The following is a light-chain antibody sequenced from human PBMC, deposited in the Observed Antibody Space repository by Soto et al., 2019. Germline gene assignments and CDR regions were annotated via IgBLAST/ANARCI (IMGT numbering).Light chain of an antibody. CDR2: EAS. CDR1: QSVSTF. J-gene: IGKJ3*01. Sequence: EIVLTQSPSTLSLSPGERATLSCRASQSVSTFLAWYQQKPGQVPRLLISEASNRATGIPPRFSGSGSGTDFTLTISSLEPEDFAVYYCQQRSNWPVTFGPGTKVD. V-gene: IGKV3-11*01. CDR3: QQRSNWPVT.